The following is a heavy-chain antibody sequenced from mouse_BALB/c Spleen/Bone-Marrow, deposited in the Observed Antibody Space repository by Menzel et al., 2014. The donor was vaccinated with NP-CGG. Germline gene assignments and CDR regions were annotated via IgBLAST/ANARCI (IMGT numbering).Heavy chain of an antibody. J-gene: IGHJ4*01. Sequence: DVKLQESGGGLVKPGGSLKLSCAASGFTFSSYAMSWVRQTPEKRLEWVASISSGGSTYYPDSVKGRFTISRDNARNILYLQMSSLRSEDTAMYYCARRGGSGNYAMDYWGQGTSVTVSS. V-gene: IGHV5-6-5*01. D-gene: IGHD1-1*01. CDR2: ISSGGST. CDR1: GFTFSSYA. CDR3: ARRGGSGNYAMDY.